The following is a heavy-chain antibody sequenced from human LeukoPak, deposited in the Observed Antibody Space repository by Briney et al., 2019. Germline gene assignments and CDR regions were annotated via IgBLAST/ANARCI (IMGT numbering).Heavy chain of an antibody. CDR2: ISGSGGST. D-gene: IGHD2/OR15-2a*01. CDR1: GFTFSNYA. V-gene: IGHV3-23*01. Sequence: PGGSLRLSCTASGFTFSNYAMSWVRQAPGKGLEWVSTISGSGGSTYYADSVKGRFTISRDNSKNTLYLQMNSLRAEDTAVYYCAKDYETTWFPTGSGVWGQGTTVTVSS. J-gene: IGHJ6*02. CDR3: AKDYETTWFPTGSGV.